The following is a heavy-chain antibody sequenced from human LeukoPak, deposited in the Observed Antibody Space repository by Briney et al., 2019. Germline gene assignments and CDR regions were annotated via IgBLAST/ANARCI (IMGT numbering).Heavy chain of an antibody. Sequence: SETLSLTCTVSGGSISSYYWSWIRQPPGKGLEWIGYIYYSGSTNFNPSLKSRVTMSVDMSKNQFSLRLTSVTAADTAVYYCARSAAGVVGAADSWGQGTLVTVSS. CDR3: ARSAAGVVGAADS. J-gene: IGHJ5*01. D-gene: IGHD1-26*01. CDR2: IYYSGST. V-gene: IGHV4-59*01. CDR1: GGSISSYY.